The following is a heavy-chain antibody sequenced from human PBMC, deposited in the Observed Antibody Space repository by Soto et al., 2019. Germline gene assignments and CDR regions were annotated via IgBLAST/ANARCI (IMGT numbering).Heavy chain of an antibody. V-gene: IGHV4-39*01. CDR2: IYYRGNA. CDR1: DDSLNSDKYY. CDR3: ARLEGLATISYYFDF. D-gene: IGHD3-9*01. Sequence: SETLSLTCSVADDSLNSDKYYLGRNSQPPGKGLEWIGSIYYRGNAYYNPSLQTRVTISLDKSKSQFSLKLNSVTAADSAVYFCARLEGLATISYYFDFWGPGALVTVSS. J-gene: IGHJ4*02.